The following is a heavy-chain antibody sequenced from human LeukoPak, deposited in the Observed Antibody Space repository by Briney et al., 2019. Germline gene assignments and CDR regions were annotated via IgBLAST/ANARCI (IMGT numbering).Heavy chain of an antibody. Sequence: ASVKVSCKASGYTFTVHYMHWVRQAPGQGPEWMGWINPNSGVTDYAQKFQGRVTMTSDTSITTAYMELSRLRYDDTAVYYCARDYATVVGTDYWGQGTLVTVSS. J-gene: IGHJ4*02. CDR1: GYTFTVHY. CDR3: ARDYATVVGTDY. D-gene: IGHD2-15*01. CDR2: INPNSGVT. V-gene: IGHV1-2*02.